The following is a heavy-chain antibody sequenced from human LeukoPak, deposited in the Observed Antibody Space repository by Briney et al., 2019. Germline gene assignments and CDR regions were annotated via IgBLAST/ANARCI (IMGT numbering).Heavy chain of an antibody. V-gene: IGHV3-13*01. D-gene: IGHD4-11*01. Sequence: GGSLRLSCVASGFNFSKNDMNWVRQTTEGGLEWVSAIGVGGDTYYADPVKGRFTISRENGKNSVYLQMNSLRAGDTALYFCAKAFDYNGLRGEGGSFDRWGQGALVTVSS. CDR2: IGVGGDT. CDR1: GFNFSKND. J-gene: IGHJ4*02. CDR3: AKAFDYNGLRGEGGSFDR.